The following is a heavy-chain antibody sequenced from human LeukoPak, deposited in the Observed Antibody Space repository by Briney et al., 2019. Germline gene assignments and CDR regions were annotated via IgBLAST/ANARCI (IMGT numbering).Heavy chain of an antibody. CDR1: EFTFSTYY. Sequence: GGSLRLSCAASEFTFSTYYMHWVRQAPGKGLGLVSRISNYGSSITYADAVKGRCTISRDNAKNTRYLQMNSLRADDTAVYYCVRGTSGLVDYWGQGTLVTVSS. J-gene: IGHJ4*02. D-gene: IGHD5-12*01. CDR2: ISNYGSSI. V-gene: IGHV3-74*03. CDR3: VRGTSGLVDY.